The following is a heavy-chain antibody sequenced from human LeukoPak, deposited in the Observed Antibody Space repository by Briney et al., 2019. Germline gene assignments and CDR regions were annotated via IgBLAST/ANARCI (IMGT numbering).Heavy chain of an antibody. V-gene: IGHV1-69*01. CDR2: IIPIFGTA. CDR1: VCTFSSYA. Sequence: SVKVSCKASVCTFSSYAISWVRQAPGQGLEWMGGIIPIFGTANYAQKFQGRVTITADESTSTAYMELSSLRSEDTAVYYCARDGWELGFDYWGQGTLVTVSS. J-gene: IGHJ4*02. D-gene: IGHD1-26*01. CDR3: ARDGWELGFDY.